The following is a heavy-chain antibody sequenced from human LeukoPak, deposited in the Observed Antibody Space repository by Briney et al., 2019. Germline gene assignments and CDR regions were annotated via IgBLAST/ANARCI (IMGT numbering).Heavy chain of an antibody. Sequence: KASETLSLTCTVSGVSVSSYYWIWIRQPAGKGLEWIGRIYTSGSTNYNPSLKSRVTMSVDTSKNQFSLKLSSVTAADTAVYYCAREVPWYYDFWSGYYTGEYYFDYWGQGTLVTVSS. J-gene: IGHJ4*02. CDR3: AREVPWYYDFWSGYYTGEYYFDY. V-gene: IGHV4-4*07. D-gene: IGHD3-3*01. CDR1: GVSVSSYY. CDR2: IYTSGST.